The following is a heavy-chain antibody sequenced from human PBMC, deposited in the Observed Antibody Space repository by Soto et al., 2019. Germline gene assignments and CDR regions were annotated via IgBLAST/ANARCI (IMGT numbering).Heavy chain of an antibody. CDR1: GYSITAGGYY. D-gene: IGHD6-19*01. Sequence: SETLSLTCFVSGYSITAGGYYWSWIRHHPGKGLEWIGSFYSSGSIIYNPSLRSRVSISGDTSSNQFSMSLTSVTAADTARYYCARMYSSGSGWFHPWGQGTQVTVSS. CDR3: ARMYSSGSGWFHP. CDR2: FYSSGSI. V-gene: IGHV4-31*03. J-gene: IGHJ5*02.